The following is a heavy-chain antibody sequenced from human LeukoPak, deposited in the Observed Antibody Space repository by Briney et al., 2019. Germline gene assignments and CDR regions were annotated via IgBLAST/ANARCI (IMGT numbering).Heavy chain of an antibody. CDR2: VDPKDGET. CDR3: AGDVLVSGGSYYHGY. CDR1: GYALTELS. Sequence: GASVTVSCPFSGYALTELSIHWVRQAPGKGVEGRGGVDPKDGETIYAQNFQGRVTVTDDTSTDTAYMELSGLTSEDTALYYCAGDVLVSGGSYYHGYWGQGTLVTVSS. J-gene: IGHJ4*02. D-gene: IGHD3-10*01. V-gene: IGHV1-24*01.